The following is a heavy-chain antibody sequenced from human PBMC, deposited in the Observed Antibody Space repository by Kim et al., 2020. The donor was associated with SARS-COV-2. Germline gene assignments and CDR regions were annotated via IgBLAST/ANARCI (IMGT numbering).Heavy chain of an antibody. CDR2: IAASGSST. D-gene: IGHD6-13*01. CDR1: GFTFGDFA. Sequence: GGSLRLSCAGSGFTFGDFAMHWVRQAPGKGLEWVGLIAASGSSTYYADSVKGRFTISRDNSKNSLYLQMNSLRTEDTALYYCGKDGGSWPNYYYYYLDV. V-gene: IGHV3-43*02. J-gene: IGHJ6*03. CDR3: GKDGGSWPNYYYYYLDV.